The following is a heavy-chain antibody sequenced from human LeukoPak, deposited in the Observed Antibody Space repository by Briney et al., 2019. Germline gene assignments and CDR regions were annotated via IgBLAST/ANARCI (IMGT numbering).Heavy chain of an antibody. J-gene: IGHJ6*02. V-gene: IGHV3-66*02. Sequence: GGSLRHSCAASGFDVSTMWMIWVRQAPGKGLEWISVLASDDRTHYADSVKGRFSISRDNLKNTIYLQMSSLRVEDTALYYCAKDLHNYGLDVWGQGTTVTVSS. CDR3: AKDLHNYGLDV. CDR2: LASDDRT. CDR1: GFDVSTMW.